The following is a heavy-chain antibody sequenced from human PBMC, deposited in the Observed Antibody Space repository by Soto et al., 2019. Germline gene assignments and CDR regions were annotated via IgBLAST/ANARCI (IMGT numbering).Heavy chain of an antibody. CDR2: IYYSGST. D-gene: IGHD3-22*01. J-gene: IGHJ5*02. Sequence: PSETLSLTCTVSGGSISSYYWSWIRQPPGKGLEWIGYIYYSGSTNYNPSLKSRVTISVDTSKNQFSLKLSSVTAADTAVYYCARARTNYSSGYLRERLWFDPWGQGTLVTVSS. CDR1: GGSISSYY. CDR3: ARARTNYSSGYLRERLWFDP. V-gene: IGHV4-59*01.